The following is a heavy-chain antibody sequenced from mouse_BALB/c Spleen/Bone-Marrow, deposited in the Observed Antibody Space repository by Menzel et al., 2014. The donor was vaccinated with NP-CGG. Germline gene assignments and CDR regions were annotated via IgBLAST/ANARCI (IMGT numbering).Heavy chain of an antibody. CDR3: ARYGYYDAMDY. V-gene: IGHV5-17*02. Sequence: EVQLVESGGGLVQPGGSRKLSCAASGFTFSSFGMHWVRQAPEKGLEWVAYISSGSSTIYYADTVKGRFTISRDSPKNTLLLQMTSLRSEDTAMYYCARYGYYDAMDYWGQGTSVTVSS. D-gene: IGHD2-2*01. CDR1: GFTFSSFG. CDR2: ISSGSSTI. J-gene: IGHJ4*01.